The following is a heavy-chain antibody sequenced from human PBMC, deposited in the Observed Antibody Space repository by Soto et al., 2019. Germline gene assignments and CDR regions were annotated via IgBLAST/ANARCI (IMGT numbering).Heavy chain of an antibody. CDR1: GGSFIGYY. J-gene: IGHJ6*03. D-gene: IGHD2-21*01. CDR2: INHSGST. V-gene: IGHV4-34*01. CDR3: ARGFFIGVIARNYYMDV. Sequence: SETLSLTCAVYGGSFIGYYWSWIRQPPGKGLEWIGEINHSGSTNYNPSLKSRVTISVDTSKNQFSLKLSSVTAADTAVYYCARGFFIGVIARNYYMDVWGKGTTVTVSS.